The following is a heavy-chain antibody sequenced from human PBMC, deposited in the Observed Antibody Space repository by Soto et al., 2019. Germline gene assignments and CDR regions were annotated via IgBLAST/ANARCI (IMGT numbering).Heavy chain of an antibody. CDR1: GGTFSSYA. Sequence: ASVKVSCKASGGTFSSYAISWVRQAPGQGLEWMGGIIPIFGTANYAQKFQGRVTITADKSTSTAYMELSSPRSEDTAVYYCATSRPVIVVVPALKYYYYYGMDVWGQWTTVTVSS. D-gene: IGHD2-2*01. J-gene: IGHJ6*02. CDR2: IIPIFGTA. CDR3: ATSRPVIVVVPALKYYYYYGMDV. V-gene: IGHV1-69*06.